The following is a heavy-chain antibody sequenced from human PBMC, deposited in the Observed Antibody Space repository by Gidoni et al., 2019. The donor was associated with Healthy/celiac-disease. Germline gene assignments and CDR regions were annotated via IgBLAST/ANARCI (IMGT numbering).Heavy chain of an antibody. D-gene: IGHD4-17*01. J-gene: IGHJ3*02. Sequence: QVQLQASGPGLVKPSETLSLTCTVSGGSISSYYWSWIRQPPGKGLEWIGYIYYSGSTNYNPSLKSRVTISVDTSKNQFSLKLSSVTAADTAVYYCARVPDYGEALGAFDIWGQGTMVTVSS. CDR1: GGSISSYY. CDR3: ARVPDYGEALGAFDI. V-gene: IGHV4-59*01. CDR2: IYYSGST.